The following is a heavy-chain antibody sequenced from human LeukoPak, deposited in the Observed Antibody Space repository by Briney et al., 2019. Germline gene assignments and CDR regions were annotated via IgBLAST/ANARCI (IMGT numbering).Heavy chain of an antibody. CDR1: GFTFSNYA. Sequence: GGSLRLSCSVFGFTFSNYAMHWVRQAPGKGLEWVGRIKSKTDGGTTDYAAPVKGRFTISRDDSKNTLYLQMNSLKTEDTAVYYCTTEGATVTIEYYFDYWGQGTLVTVSS. J-gene: IGHJ4*02. V-gene: IGHV3-15*01. CDR2: IKSKTDGGTT. CDR3: TTEGATVTIEYYFDY. D-gene: IGHD4-17*01.